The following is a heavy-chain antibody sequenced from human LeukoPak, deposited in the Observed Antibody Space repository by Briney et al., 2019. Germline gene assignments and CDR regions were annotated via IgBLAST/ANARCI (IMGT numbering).Heavy chain of an antibody. V-gene: IGHV4-59*01. CDR1: GGSINNFY. Sequence: SETLSLTCTVSGGSINNFYWSWIRQPPGKGLEWVGYIYYRGSTNYNPSLKSRVTFSVDTSKNQFSLKLNSVTAADTAVYYCARGGDYGDLRYFDYWGQGTLVTVSS. CDR2: IYYRGST. CDR3: ARGGDYGDLRYFDY. J-gene: IGHJ4*02. D-gene: IGHD4-17*01.